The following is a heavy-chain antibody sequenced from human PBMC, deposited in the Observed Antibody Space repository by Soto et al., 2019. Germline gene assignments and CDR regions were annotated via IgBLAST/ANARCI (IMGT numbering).Heavy chain of an antibody. CDR1: GGSFSGYY. Sequence: PSETLSLTCAVYGGSFSGYYWSWIRQPPGKGLEWIGEINHSGSTNYNPSLKSRVTISVDTSKNQFSLKLSSVTAADTAVYYCARGSSIAGLYYGMDVWGQGTTVT. J-gene: IGHJ6*02. D-gene: IGHD6-6*01. V-gene: IGHV4-34*01. CDR3: ARGSSIAGLYYGMDV. CDR2: INHSGST.